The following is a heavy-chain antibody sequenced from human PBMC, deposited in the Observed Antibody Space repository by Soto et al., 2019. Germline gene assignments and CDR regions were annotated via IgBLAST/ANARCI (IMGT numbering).Heavy chain of an antibody. Sequence: EVQLVESGGGLVQPGGSLRLSCAASGFSLSDYWMNWVRQAPGKGLEWVAIIEQDGSDRYYVDSVKGRFIISRDNAKNSLYLQMSSLRVEDTALYYCARGRGWLHDYWGQGTLVTVSS. D-gene: IGHD6-19*01. V-gene: IGHV3-7*01. J-gene: IGHJ4*02. CDR3: ARGRGWLHDY. CDR1: GFSLSDYW. CDR2: IEQDGSDR.